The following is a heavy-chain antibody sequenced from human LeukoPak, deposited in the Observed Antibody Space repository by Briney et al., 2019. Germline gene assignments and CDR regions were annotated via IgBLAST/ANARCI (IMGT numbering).Heavy chain of an antibody. CDR1: GFTFSSYE. CDR2: INSNGRST. CDR3: VRDSLNYYFDY. Sequence: GGSLRLSCAASGFTFSSYEMNWVRQAPGKGLVWVSRINSNGRSTSYADSVKGRFTTSRDHAKNTLYLQMNSLTAEDTAVYYCVRDSLNYYFDYWGQGTLVTVSS. V-gene: IGHV3-74*01. J-gene: IGHJ4*02.